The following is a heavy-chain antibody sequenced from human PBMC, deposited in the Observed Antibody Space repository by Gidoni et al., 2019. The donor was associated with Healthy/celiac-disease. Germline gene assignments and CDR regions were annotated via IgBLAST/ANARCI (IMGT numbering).Heavy chain of an antibody. Sequence: EVQLLESGGGLVQPGGSLRRSCAASGFTFSSYAMSWVRQAPGKGLEWVSAISGSGGSTYYADSVKGRFTISRDNSKNTLYLQMNSLRAEDTAVYYCAKVRSSIHVRGLNYFDYWGQGTLVTVSS. CDR2: ISGSGGST. J-gene: IGHJ4*02. CDR1: GFTFSSYA. V-gene: IGHV3-23*01. D-gene: IGHD1-26*01. CDR3: AKVRSSIHVRGLNYFDY.